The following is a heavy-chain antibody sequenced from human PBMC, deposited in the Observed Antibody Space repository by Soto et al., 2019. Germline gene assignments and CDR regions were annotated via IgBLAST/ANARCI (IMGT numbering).Heavy chain of an antibody. J-gene: IGHJ3*02. V-gene: IGHV4-39*01. Sequence: SETLSLTCTVSGGSISSSSYYWGWIRQPPGKGLEWIGSIYYSGSTYYNPSLKSRVTISVDTSKNQFSLKLSSVTAADTAVYYCALPSGWLGGAARDAFDIWGQGTMVTVSS. CDR2: IYYSGST. CDR3: ALPSGWLGGAARDAFDI. CDR1: GGSISSSSYY. D-gene: IGHD6-19*01.